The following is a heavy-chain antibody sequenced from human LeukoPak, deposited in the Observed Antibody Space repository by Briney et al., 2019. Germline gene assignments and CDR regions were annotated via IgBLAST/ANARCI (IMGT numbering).Heavy chain of an antibody. CDR1: GGSFSGYY. D-gene: IGHD6-6*01. CDR2: INHSGST. J-gene: IGHJ4*02. V-gene: IGHV4-34*01. CDR3: ARGSGGPLWAARPPYYFDY. Sequence: SETLSLTCAVYGGSFSGYYWSWIRQPPGKGLEWIGEINHSGSTNYNPSLKSRVTISVDTSKNQFSLKLSSVTAAGTAVYYCARGSGGPLWAARPPYYFDYWGQGTLVTVSS.